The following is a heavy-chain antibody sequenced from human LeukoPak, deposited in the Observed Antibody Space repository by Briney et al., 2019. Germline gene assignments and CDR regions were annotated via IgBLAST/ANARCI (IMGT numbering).Heavy chain of an antibody. CDR3: AITYCGGDCYVDY. CDR2: ISSSSTNI. CDR1: GFTFSSYN. Sequence: PGGSLRLSCAASGFTFSSYNMNWVRQAPGKGLEWVSYISSSSTNIYYADSVKGRFTISRDNAKNSLYLQMNTLRAEDTAVYYCAITYCGGDCYVDYWGQGTLVTVSS. D-gene: IGHD2-21*02. V-gene: IGHV3-48*04. J-gene: IGHJ4*02.